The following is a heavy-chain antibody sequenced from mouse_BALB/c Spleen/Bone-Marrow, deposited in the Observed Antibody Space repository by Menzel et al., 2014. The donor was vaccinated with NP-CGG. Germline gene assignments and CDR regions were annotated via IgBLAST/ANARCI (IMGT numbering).Heavy chain of an antibody. J-gene: IGHJ3*01. CDR3: ARAKYGNPWFAY. Sequence: DVKLQESGGGLVQPGGSLKLSCAASGFDFSRYWMNWVRQAPGNRLEWIGQINPDSDTINYTPSLKDKFIISRDNAKNTLYLQMSKVRSEDTALYYCARAKYGNPWFAYWGQGTLVTVSA. V-gene: IGHV4-1*02. D-gene: IGHD2-10*02. CDR1: GFDFSRYW. CDR2: INPDSDTI.